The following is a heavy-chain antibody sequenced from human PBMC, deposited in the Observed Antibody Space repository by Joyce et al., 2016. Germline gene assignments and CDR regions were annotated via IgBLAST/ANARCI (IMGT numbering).Heavy chain of an antibody. J-gene: IGHJ5*02. V-gene: IGHV3-15*01. CDR1: GFSFSNAW. D-gene: IGHD3-3*01. CDR3: TTDDFWSGFSAS. CDR2: IKSKTDGETT. Sequence: VQLVESGGDLVEPGGFLRLSCAASGFSFSNAWMALVRQAPGKGLEWVGRIKSKTDGETTDYATPVKGRFVISRDDSNDMLFLVMNSLKTEDTAVYYCTTDDFWSGFSASWGQGTLVTVSS.